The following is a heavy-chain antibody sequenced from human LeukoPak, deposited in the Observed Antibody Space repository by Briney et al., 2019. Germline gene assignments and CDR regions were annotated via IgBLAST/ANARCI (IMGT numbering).Heavy chain of an antibody. V-gene: IGHV3-21*01. Sequence: GGSLRLSCAASGFTFSSYNMDWVRQAPGKGLEWVSSITSGSSYIYYADSVKGRFTISRDNAKNSLYLQMNSLRAEDTAVYYCARKTGLDYWGQGTVVTVSS. J-gene: IGHJ4*02. CDR3: ARKTGLDY. D-gene: IGHD1-14*01. CDR1: GFTFSSYN. CDR2: ITSGSSYI.